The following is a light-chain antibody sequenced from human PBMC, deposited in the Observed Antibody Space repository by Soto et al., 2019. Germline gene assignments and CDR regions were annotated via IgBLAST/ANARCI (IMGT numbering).Light chain of an antibody. J-gene: IGKJ1*01. Sequence: DIQITKSPSSLSASVGDRVTMTCRASQTIINYLNWYQQKPGKAPKLLIYAASTLQSGVPSRFSGSGSGTDFTLSIGRLQPEDFATYYCQQSYSTPRTFGQGTKVDI. CDR2: AAS. CDR1: QTIINY. CDR3: QQSYSTPRT. V-gene: IGKV1-39*01.